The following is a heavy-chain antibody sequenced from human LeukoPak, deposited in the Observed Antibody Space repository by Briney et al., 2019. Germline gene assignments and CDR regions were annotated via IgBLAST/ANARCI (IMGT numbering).Heavy chain of an antibody. CDR1: GFTFSSYW. V-gene: IGHV3-23*01. Sequence: GGSLRLSCAASGFTFSSYWMSWVRQAPGKGLEWVSAISGSGGSTYYADSVKGRFTISRDNSKNTLYLQMNSLRAEDTAVYYCAKVMDIVVVVAATSDYWGQGTLVTVSS. CDR2: ISGSGGST. CDR3: AKVMDIVVVVAATSDY. D-gene: IGHD2-15*01. J-gene: IGHJ4*02.